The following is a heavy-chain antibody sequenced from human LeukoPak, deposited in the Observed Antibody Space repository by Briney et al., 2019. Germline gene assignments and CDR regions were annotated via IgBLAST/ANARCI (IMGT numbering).Heavy chain of an antibody. CDR3: AKGGRNYVPNNFDY. D-gene: IGHD1-7*01. J-gene: IGHJ4*02. CDR2: ITGSGGST. V-gene: IGHV3-23*01. Sequence: GGSLRLSCAASGFXFSTYGMSWVRQAPGKGLEWVSAITGSGGSTYYADSVKGRYTISRDNPKNTLYLQMNSLRAEDTAVYFCAKGGRNYVPNNFDYWGQGTLVTVSS. CDR1: GFXFSTYG.